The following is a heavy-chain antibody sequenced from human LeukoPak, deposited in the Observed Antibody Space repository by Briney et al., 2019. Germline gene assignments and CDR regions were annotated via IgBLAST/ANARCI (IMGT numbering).Heavy chain of an antibody. Sequence: PGGSLRLSCAASGFTFSSYWMQWVRQVPGKGLVWVSRINIDGSTTIYADSVKGRYTIPRDNSENTLSLQMNSLRAEDTAVYYCARKAIYGSAAFDIWGQGTMVTVSS. CDR1: GFTFSSYW. V-gene: IGHV3-74*01. D-gene: IGHD2-15*01. CDR3: ARKAIYGSAAFDI. CDR2: INIDGSTT. J-gene: IGHJ3*02.